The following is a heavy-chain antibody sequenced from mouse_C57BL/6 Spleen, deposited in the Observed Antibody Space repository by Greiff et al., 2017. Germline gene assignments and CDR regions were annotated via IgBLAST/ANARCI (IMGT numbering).Heavy chain of an antibody. CDR3: ARPLYYGSSLGY. D-gene: IGHD1-1*01. CDR1: GFTFSDYG. Sequence: EVKLVESGGGLVKPGGSLKLSCAASGFTFSDYGMHWVRQAPEKGLEWVAYISSGSSTIYYADTVKGRFTISRDNAKNTLFLQMTSLRSEDTAMXYCARPLYYGSSLGYWGQGTTLTVSS. J-gene: IGHJ2*01. V-gene: IGHV5-17*01. CDR2: ISSGSSTI.